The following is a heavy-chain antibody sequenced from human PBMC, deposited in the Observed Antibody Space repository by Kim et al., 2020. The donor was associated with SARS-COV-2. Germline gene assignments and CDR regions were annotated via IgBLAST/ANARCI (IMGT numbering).Heavy chain of an antibody. CDR1: GYTFTSYG. CDR3: ARSGQVLRYFDWLPSNWFDP. V-gene: IGHV1-18*01. D-gene: IGHD3-9*01. Sequence: ASVKVSCKASGYTFTSYGISWVRQAPGQGLEWMGWNSDYNGNTNYAQKLQGRVTMTTDTSTSTAYMELRSLRSDDTAVYYCARSGQVLRYFDWLPSNWFDPWGQGNLVTVSS. J-gene: IGHJ5*02. CDR2: NSDYNGNT.